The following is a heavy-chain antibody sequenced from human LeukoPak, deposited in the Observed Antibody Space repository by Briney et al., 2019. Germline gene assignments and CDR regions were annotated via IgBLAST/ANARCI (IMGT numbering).Heavy chain of an antibody. CDR3: ATYGSGSGTFFDS. V-gene: IGHV3-48*04. J-gene: IGHJ4*01. CDR2: ISSSSSTI. CDR1: EFTFSSYS. D-gene: IGHD3-10*01. Sequence: GGSLRLSCAASEFTFSSYSMNWVRQAPGKGLEWVSYISSSSSTIYYADSVKGRFTISRDNAKNSLYLQMNSLRAEDTALYYCATYGSGSGTFFDSWGQGTLVTVS.